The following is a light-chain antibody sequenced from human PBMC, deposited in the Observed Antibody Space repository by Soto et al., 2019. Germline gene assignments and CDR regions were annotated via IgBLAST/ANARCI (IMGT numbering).Light chain of an antibody. Sequence: DIQITQSPSSVSSSVADRFTITCRASQAIRNDLAWYQQKPGKAPERLIYVASSLQSGVPPRFSGSGSGTEFSLAITSLQPEDFATYYCLQYYSCPQTFGQGTKV. CDR2: VAS. CDR1: QAIRND. J-gene: IGKJ1*01. CDR3: LQYYSCPQT. V-gene: IGKV1-17*01.